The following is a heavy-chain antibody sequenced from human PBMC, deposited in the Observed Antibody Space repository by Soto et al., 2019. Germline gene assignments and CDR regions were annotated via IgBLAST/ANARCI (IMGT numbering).Heavy chain of an antibody. D-gene: IGHD2-2*01. CDR1: GFTFSTYW. CDR2: IKEDGSEE. V-gene: IGHV3-7*01. CDR3: ATAISSPFSNFDY. Sequence: EVQLVQSGGDLVQPGGSLRLSCVASGFTFSTYWMTWVRKAPGMGLEGVAGIKEDGSEEVYVDSVKGRFSISRDNAKTSLYLQLNSLRAEDTAVYYCATAISSPFSNFDYWGQGSLVTVSS. J-gene: IGHJ4*02.